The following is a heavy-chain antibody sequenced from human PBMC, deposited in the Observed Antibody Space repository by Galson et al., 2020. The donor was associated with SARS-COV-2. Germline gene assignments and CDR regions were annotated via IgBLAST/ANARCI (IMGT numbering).Heavy chain of an antibody. D-gene: IGHD1-1*01. CDR1: GFSFSNFG. Sequence: QIGESLKISCAASGFSFSNFGMLWLRQAPGTGMEWVAFIWHDASNEYYADSVKGRFTISRDNSKDTMYLQMSDLRPEDTAVYYCSKDRGQYWNLEYWGQGTLVTVSS. J-gene: IGHJ4*02. CDR3: SKDRGQYWNLEY. CDR2: IWHDASNE. V-gene: IGHV3-30*02.